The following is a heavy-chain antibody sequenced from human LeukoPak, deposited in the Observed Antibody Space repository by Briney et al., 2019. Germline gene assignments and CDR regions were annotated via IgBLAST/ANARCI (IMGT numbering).Heavy chain of an antibody. J-gene: IGHJ4*02. V-gene: IGHV3-7*01. CDR2: INPDGSER. CDR1: GFTFSTYW. D-gene: IGHD3-22*01. CDR3: VRAIVAVAY. Sequence: PGGTLRLSRTASGFTFSTYWMQWVRQASGKGLEWVANINPDGSERYYVDSVKGRFTISRDNTKNSLHLQMNSLRAEDTAVYYCVRAIVAVAYWGQGTLVTVSS.